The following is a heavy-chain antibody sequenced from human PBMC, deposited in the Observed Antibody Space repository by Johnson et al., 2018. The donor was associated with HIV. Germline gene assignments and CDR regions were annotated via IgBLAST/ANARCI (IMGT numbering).Heavy chain of an antibody. CDR2: ISWNSGSI. Sequence: VQLVESGGGLVQPGRSLRLSCAASGFTFDDYAMHWVRQAPGKGLEWVSGISWNSGSIGYVDSVKGRFTISRDNAKNSLYLRMNSLRAEDTAVYYCVREWLYDAFDIWGQGTMVSVSS. J-gene: IGHJ3*02. V-gene: IGHV3-9*01. D-gene: IGHD3-22*01. CDR1: GFTFDDYA. CDR3: VREWLYDAFDI.